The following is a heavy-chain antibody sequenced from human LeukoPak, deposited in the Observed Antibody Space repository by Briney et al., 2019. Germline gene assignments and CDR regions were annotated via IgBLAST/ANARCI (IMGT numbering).Heavy chain of an antibody. V-gene: IGHV4-34*01. J-gene: IGHJ6*03. CDR1: GVSFSGYY. CDR3: ARGTVVVVVPADMSYYYMDV. CDR2: INHSRST. D-gene: IGHD2-2*01. Sequence: SETLSLTCAVYGVSFSGYYWSWIRQPPGKGLEWIGEINHSRSTNYNPSLKSRVTTSVDTSKNQFSLKLSSVTAADTAVYYCARGTVVVVVPADMSYYYMDVWGKGTTVTVSS.